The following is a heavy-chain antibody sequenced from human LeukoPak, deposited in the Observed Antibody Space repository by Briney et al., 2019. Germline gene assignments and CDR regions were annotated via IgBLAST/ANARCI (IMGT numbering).Heavy chain of an antibody. CDR3: AKDNYSYGPVDYYMDV. D-gene: IGHD5-18*01. Sequence: GGSLRLSCAASGFTFSSYGMHWVRQAPGKGLEWGAFIRYDGSNKYYADSVKGRFTISRDNSKNTLYLQMNSLRAEDTAVYYCAKDNYSYGPVDYYMDVWGKGTTVTISS. V-gene: IGHV3-30*02. CDR2: IRYDGSNK. J-gene: IGHJ6*03. CDR1: GFTFSSYG.